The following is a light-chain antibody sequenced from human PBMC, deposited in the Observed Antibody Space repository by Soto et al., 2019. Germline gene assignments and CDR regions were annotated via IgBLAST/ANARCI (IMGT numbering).Light chain of an antibody. J-gene: IGLJ1*01. CDR2: EGS. CDR1: SGDVGNYNL. V-gene: IGLV2-23*01. CDR3: CSFAAGSTPYV. Sequence: QSVLTQPASVSGSPGQSITISCTATSGDVGNYNLVSWYQHHPGKAPKLMIYEGSKRPSGVSNRFSGSKSGNTASLTISGLQAEDEADYYCCSFAAGSTPYVFGTGTKVTVL.